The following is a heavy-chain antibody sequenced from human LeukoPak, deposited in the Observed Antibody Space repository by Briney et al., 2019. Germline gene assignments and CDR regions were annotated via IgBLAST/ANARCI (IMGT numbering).Heavy chain of an antibody. V-gene: IGHV3-21*01. CDR2: ISSSSSYI. CDR3: AGEPAAAYDAFDI. Sequence: GGSLRLSCAASGFTFSSYSMNWVRQAPGKGLEWVSSISSSSSYIYYADSVKGRFTISRDNAKNSLYLQMNSLRAEDTAVYYCAGEPAAAYDAFDIWGQGTMVTVSS. J-gene: IGHJ3*02. D-gene: IGHD6-13*01. CDR1: GFTFSSYS.